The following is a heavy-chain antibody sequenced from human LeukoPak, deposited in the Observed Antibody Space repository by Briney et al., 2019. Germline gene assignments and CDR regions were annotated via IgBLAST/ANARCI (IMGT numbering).Heavy chain of an antibody. CDR2: IYDRGSI. D-gene: IGHD6-6*01. J-gene: IGHJ5*02. Sequence: SETLSLTCTVSGGSISSGGYYWSWIRQHPGKGLEWIGYIYDRGSIYYNPSLKSRVTISVDTSKNQFSLKLSSVTAADTAVYYCAREGSAAPSYNWFDPWGQGTLVTVSS. CDR1: GGSISSGGYY. CDR3: AREGSAAPSYNWFDP. V-gene: IGHV4-31*03.